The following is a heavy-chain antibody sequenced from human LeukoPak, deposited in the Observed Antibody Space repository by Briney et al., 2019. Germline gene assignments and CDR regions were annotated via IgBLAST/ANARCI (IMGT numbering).Heavy chain of an antibody. CDR1: GFTFTSSA. CDR3: AAPQGSSGWSFDY. V-gene: IGHV1-58*01. CDR2: IVVGSGNT. D-gene: IGHD6-19*01. Sequence: GTSVKVSCKASGFTFTSSAGQWVRQARGQRLEWIGWIVVGSGNTNYAQKFQERVTITRDMSTSTAYMELSSLRSEDTAVYYCAAPQGSSGWSFDYWGQGTLVTVSS. J-gene: IGHJ4*02.